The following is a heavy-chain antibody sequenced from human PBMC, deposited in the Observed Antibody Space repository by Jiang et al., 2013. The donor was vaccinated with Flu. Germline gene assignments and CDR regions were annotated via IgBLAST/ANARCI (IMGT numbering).Heavy chain of an antibody. CDR3: ARDAIVVVITTLYY. Sequence: KGRFTISRDNSRNTLYLQMNSLRAEDTAVYYCARDAIVVVITTLYYWGQGTLVTVSS. V-gene: IGHV3-30*01. J-gene: IGHJ4*02. D-gene: IGHD3-22*01.